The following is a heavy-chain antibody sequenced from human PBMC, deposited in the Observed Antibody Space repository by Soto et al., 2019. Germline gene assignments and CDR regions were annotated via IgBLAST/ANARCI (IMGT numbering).Heavy chain of an antibody. J-gene: IGHJ4*02. CDR2: INAGDGNT. Sequence: QVHLVQSGADVKKPGASVHVSCKASRYTFTNYVIHWVRLAPGERLEWMGWINAGDGNTRYSQKFQDRVTITMDTYSSTVYMKLTSLTSDDTAVYYCTRGGPAARLGCDNCGQGTLVTASS. CDR3: TRGGPAARLGCDN. D-gene: IGHD6-25*01. V-gene: IGHV1-3*01. CDR1: RYTFTNYV.